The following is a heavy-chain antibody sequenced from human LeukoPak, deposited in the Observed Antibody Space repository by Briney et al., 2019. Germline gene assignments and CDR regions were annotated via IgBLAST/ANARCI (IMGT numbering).Heavy chain of an antibody. D-gene: IGHD4-17*01. V-gene: IGHV3-23*01. CDR3: AKNHGDYVDDAFDI. CDR1: GFTFSNYA. CDR2: ISGSGGRT. Sequence: GGSLRLSCAVSGFTFSNYAMSWVRQAPGKGLEWVSVISGSGGRTYYADSVKGRFTISRDNSKNTLYLQMNSLRAEDTAVYYCAKNHGDYVDDAFDIWGQGTMVTVSS. J-gene: IGHJ3*02.